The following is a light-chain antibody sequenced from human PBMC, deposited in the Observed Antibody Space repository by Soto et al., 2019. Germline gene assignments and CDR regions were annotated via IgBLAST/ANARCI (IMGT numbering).Light chain of an antibody. CDR2: GAS. Sequence: EIVRAQSPATLAVARVERATLSCRVSQSVSSNLAWYQQKPGQAPRLLIFGASTRATGIPARFSGSGSGTEFTLTISSLQSEDFAVYYCQQYNYWPPITFGQGTRLEIK. V-gene: IGKV3-15*01. CDR3: QQYNYWPPIT. J-gene: IGKJ5*01. CDR1: QSVSSN.